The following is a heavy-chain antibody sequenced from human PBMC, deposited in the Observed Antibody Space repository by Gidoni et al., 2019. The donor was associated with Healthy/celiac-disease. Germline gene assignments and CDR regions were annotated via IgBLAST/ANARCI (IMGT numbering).Heavy chain of an antibody. CDR1: GFTFSRYS. Sequence: EVQLVESGGGLVKPGGSLRLSCAASGFTFSRYSMNWVRQAPGKGLEWVSSISSSSSYIYYADSVKGRFTISRDNAKNSLYLQMNSLRAEDTAVYYCARDQNRDGYNYVLDYWGQGTLVTVSS. D-gene: IGHD5-12*01. CDR2: ISSSSSYI. V-gene: IGHV3-21*01. CDR3: ARDQNRDGYNYVLDY. J-gene: IGHJ4*02.